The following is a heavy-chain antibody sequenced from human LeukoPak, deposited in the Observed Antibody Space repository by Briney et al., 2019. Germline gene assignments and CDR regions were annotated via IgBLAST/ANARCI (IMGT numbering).Heavy chain of an antibody. J-gene: IGHJ3*02. Sequence: PGGSPRLSCAASGFTFSIYSMNWVRQAPGKGLEWVSSLSGSSNYIFYADSVKGRFTISRDNAKNSLFLQMNSLRAEDTAVYFCARWGSGDSFDIWGQGTMVTVSS. D-gene: IGHD3-10*01. CDR3: ARWGSGDSFDI. CDR2: LSGSSNYI. CDR1: GFTFSIYS. V-gene: IGHV3-21*01.